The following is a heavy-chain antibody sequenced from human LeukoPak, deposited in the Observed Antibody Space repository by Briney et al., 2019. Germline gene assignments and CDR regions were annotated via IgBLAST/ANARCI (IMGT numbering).Heavy chain of an antibody. CDR2: IYPGDSDT. CDR3: ARWGARGYSGYADGGFDY. D-gene: IGHD5-12*01. V-gene: IGHV5-51*01. Sequence: GESLKISCKGSGYSFTSYWIGWVRQMPGKGLEWMGIIYPGDSDTRYSPSFQGQVTISADKSISTAYLQWSSLKASDTAMYYCARWGARGYSGYADGGFDYWGQGILVTVSS. CDR1: GYSFTSYW. J-gene: IGHJ4*02.